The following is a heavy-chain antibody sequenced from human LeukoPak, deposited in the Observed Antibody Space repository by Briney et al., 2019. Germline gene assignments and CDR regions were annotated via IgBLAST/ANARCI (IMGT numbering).Heavy chain of an antibody. V-gene: IGHV1-8*01. Sequence: ASVKVSCKASGYTFTSYDINWVRQATGQGLEWMGWMNPNSGNTGYAQKFQGGGTMTRNTSINTAYMELSSLRSEDTAVYYCARGYHRYYHGSGRWYNWFDPWGQGTLVTVSS. CDR3: ARGYHRYYHGSGRWYNWFDP. J-gene: IGHJ5*02. CDR2: MNPNSGNT. D-gene: IGHD3-10*01. CDR1: GYTFTSYD.